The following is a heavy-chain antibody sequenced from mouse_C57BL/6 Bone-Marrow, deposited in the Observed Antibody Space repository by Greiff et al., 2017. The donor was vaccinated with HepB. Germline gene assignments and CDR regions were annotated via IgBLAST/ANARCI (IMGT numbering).Heavy chain of an antibody. V-gene: IGHV14-4*01. D-gene: IGHD2-3*01. J-gene: IGHJ2*01. CDR3: TTDDGYSGY. CDR2: IDPENGDT. CDR1: GFNINDDY. Sequence: EVKLMESGAELVRPGASVKLSCTASGFNINDDYMHWVKQRPEQGLEWIGWIDPENGDTEYASKFQGKATITADTSSNTAYLQLSSLTSEDTAVYYCTTDDGYSGYWGQGTTLTVSS.